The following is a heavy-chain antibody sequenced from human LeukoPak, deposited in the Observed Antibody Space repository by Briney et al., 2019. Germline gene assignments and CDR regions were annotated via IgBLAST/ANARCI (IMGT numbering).Heavy chain of an antibody. J-gene: IGHJ4*02. Sequence: ASVKVSCKASGGTFSSYAISWVRQAPGQGLEWMGGIIPIFGTANYAQKFQGRVTITADESTSTAYKELSSLRSEDTAVYYCARASSESSGWYLWGQGTLVTVSS. D-gene: IGHD6-19*01. V-gene: IGHV1-69*01. CDR1: GGTFSSYA. CDR3: ARASSESSGWYL. CDR2: IIPIFGTA.